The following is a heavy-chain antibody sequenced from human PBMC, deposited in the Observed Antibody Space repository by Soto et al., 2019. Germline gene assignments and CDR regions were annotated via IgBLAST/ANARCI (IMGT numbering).Heavy chain of an antibody. D-gene: IGHD4-4*01. CDR3: ARDYTPVYYYYYGMDV. CDR2: IKQDGSEK. Sequence: GGSLRLSCAASGFTFSSYWMSWVRQAPGKGLEWVANIKQDGSEKYYVDSVKGRFTISRDNAKNSLYLQMNSLRAEDTAVYYCARDYTPVYYYYYGMDVWGQGTTVTVSS. CDR1: GFTFSSYW. J-gene: IGHJ6*02. V-gene: IGHV3-7*05.